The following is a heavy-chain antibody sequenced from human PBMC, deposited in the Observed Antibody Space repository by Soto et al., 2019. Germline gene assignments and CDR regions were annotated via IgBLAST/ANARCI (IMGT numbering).Heavy chain of an antibody. CDR1: GNSFTTYY. Sequence: GASVKVSCKASGNSFTTYYMHWVRQPPGQGLEWMGIINPSGGRTTYAQKFQGRVTMTRDTSTSTFHMELSSLTSEDTAVYYCAGLYNYDSSGYYDYCGQGPLVTVYS. CDR3: AGLYNYDSSGYYDY. D-gene: IGHD3-22*01. V-gene: IGHV1-46*01. J-gene: IGHJ4*02. CDR2: INPSGGRT.